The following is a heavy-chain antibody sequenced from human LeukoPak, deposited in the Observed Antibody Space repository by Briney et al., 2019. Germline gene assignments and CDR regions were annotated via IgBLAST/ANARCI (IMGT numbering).Heavy chain of an antibody. Sequence: PSETLSLTCTVSGGSITSFNWSWLRQPAGKGLEWIGRIYTSGSTNYNPSLKSRVTMSVDTPKNQFSLKLSSVTAADAALYFCARDNGKWSGIFDYWGRGTLVTVSS. CDR3: ARDNGKWSGIFDY. J-gene: IGHJ4*02. V-gene: IGHV4-4*07. CDR2: IYTSGST. D-gene: IGHD3-10*01. CDR1: GGSITSFN.